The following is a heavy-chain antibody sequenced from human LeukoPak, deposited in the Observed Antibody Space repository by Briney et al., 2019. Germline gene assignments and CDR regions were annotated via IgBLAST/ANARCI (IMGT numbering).Heavy chain of an antibody. D-gene: IGHD6-13*01. J-gene: IGHJ3*02. Sequence: EASVKVSCKASGGTFSSYAISWVRQAPGQGLEWMGRIIPIFGIANYAQKFQGRVTITADKSTSTAYMELSSLRSEDTAVYYCARDKDSSSWGTQVGAFDIWGQGTMVTVSS. CDR3: ARDKDSSSWGTQVGAFDI. CDR2: IIPIFGIA. CDR1: GGTFSSYA. V-gene: IGHV1-69*04.